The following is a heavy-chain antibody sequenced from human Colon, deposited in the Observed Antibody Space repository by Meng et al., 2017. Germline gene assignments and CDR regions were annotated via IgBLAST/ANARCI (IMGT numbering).Heavy chain of an antibody. J-gene: IGHJ5*02. CDR2: IDHFGIS. D-gene: IGHD1-1*01. Sequence: GAGRLKPSVPRSLTCAVSGGSFSGFYWSWIRQPPGKGLEWIGEIDHFGISNYNSSLKGRLTMSVDTSKKQISLTLASVTAADTAVYYRATGPRHGDWFDPWGPGTLVTVSS. V-gene: IGHV4-34*01. CDR3: ATGPRHGDWFDP. CDR1: GGSFSGFY.